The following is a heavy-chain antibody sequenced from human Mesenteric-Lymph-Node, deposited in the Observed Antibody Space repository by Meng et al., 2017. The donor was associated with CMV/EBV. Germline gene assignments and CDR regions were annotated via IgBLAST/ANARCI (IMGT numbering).Heavy chain of an antibody. CDR3: ARDETPSYYDSSGYLRFDP. Sequence: ASVKVSCKASGYTFTSYGITWVRQAPGQGLEWMGWISAYNGNTNSAQKLQGRVTMTTDTSTSTAYMELRSLRSDDTAVYYCARDETPSYYDSSGYLRFDPWGQGTLVTVSS. J-gene: IGHJ5*02. V-gene: IGHV1-18*01. D-gene: IGHD3-22*01. CDR2: ISAYNGNT. CDR1: GYTFTSYG.